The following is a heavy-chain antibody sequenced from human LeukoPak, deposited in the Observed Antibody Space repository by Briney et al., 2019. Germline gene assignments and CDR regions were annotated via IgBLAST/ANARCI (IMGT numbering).Heavy chain of an antibody. CDR3: ARNKPHTVTPLALDH. CDR1: GYTFTGYY. CDR2: INPNSGGT. Sequence: ASVKVSCKASGYTFTGYYMHWVRQAPGQGLEWMGWINPNSGGTNYAQKFQGRVTMTRDTSISTAYMELSRLRSDDTAVYYCARNKPHTVTPLALDHWGQGTLVTVSS. V-gene: IGHV1-2*02. J-gene: IGHJ4*02. D-gene: IGHD4-17*01.